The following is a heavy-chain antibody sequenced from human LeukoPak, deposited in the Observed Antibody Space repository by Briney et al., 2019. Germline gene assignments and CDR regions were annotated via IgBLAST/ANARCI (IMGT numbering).Heavy chain of an antibody. V-gene: IGHV3-23*01. D-gene: IGHD3-22*01. J-gene: IGHJ5*02. CDR1: GFSFDSYD. CDR2: IGGLRRRT. CDR3: AKDNFDNSGYQWS. Sequence: GGSLRLSCVASGFSFDSYDMSWVRQAPGKGLEWVSAIGGLRRRTYYADSVKGRVTISRDNSKNTLFLQMNSLRAEDTAVYYCAKDNFDNSGYQWSWGQGTLVTVSS.